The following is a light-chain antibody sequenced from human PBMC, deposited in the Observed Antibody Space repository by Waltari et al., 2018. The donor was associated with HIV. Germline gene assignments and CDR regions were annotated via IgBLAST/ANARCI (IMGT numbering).Light chain of an antibody. CDR3: AAWDDSLRGFYV. CDR1: SSNIGSNY. Sequence: QSVLIQPPSASGTPGQRVTISCSGSSSNIGSNYVYWYQQLPGTAPKLLIYRNNQRPSGVPDRFSGSKSGTSASLAISGLRSEDEADYYCAAWDDSLRGFYVFGTGTKVTVL. CDR2: RNN. V-gene: IGLV1-47*01. J-gene: IGLJ1*01.